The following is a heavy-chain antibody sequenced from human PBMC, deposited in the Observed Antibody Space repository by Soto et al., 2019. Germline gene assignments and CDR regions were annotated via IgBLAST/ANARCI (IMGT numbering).Heavy chain of an antibody. J-gene: IGHJ4*02. Sequence: GSLRLSCAASGFTFTNFAMSWVRQAPGRGLEWVSGISASGRDTYYADSVKDRFTVSRDNSKNTLYLQMNSLRAEDTAIYYCAKGKASGWYYFDYWGQGARVTVSS. CDR2: ISASGRDT. CDR1: GFTFTNFA. D-gene: IGHD6-19*01. V-gene: IGHV3-23*01. CDR3: AKGKASGWYYFDY.